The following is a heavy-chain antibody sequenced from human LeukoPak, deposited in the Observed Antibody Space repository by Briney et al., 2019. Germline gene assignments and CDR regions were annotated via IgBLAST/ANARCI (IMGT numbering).Heavy chain of an antibody. CDR2: ISSSSSYI. V-gene: IGHV3-21*01. Sequence: PGGSLRLSCAASGFTFSSYSMNWVRQAPGKGLEWVSSISSSSSYIYYAGSVKGRFTISRDNAKNSLYLQMNSLRAEDTAVYYCARVSGSGSYQLDYWGQGTLVTVSS. D-gene: IGHD3-10*01. CDR1: GFTFSSYS. J-gene: IGHJ4*02. CDR3: ARVSGSGSYQLDY.